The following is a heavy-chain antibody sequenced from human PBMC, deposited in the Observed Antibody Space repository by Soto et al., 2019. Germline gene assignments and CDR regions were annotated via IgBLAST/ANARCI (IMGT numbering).Heavy chain of an antibody. J-gene: IGHJ6*02. CDR1: GFTFSTYG. CDR3: AKDLQSYGDYNYYCYGMDV. D-gene: IGHD4-17*01. CDR2: ISYDGTNK. Sequence: QVQLVESGGGEVQPGRSLTISCAASGFTFSTYGMHWVRQTPGKGLEWVAVISYDGTNKFYSDSVKGRFTISSDNFKNTLTVQMNSLIADDTAVYSCAKDLQSYGDYNYYCYGMDVWGLGTRVTVSS. V-gene: IGHV3-30*18.